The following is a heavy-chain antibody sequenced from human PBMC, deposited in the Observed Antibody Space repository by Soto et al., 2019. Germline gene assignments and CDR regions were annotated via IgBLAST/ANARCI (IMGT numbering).Heavy chain of an antibody. V-gene: IGHV4-31*03. D-gene: IGHD2-15*01. CDR1: GGSISSGGYY. Sequence: SETLSLTCTVSGGSISSGGYYWSWIRQHPGKGLEWIGYIYYSGSTYYNPSLKSRVTISVDTSKNQFSLKLTSVTAADTAVYHCARQAVRSEDWGVVYHSYYYMDVWGKGTTVTVSS. CDR2: IYYSGST. J-gene: IGHJ6*03. CDR3: ARQAVRSEDWGVVYHSYYYMDV.